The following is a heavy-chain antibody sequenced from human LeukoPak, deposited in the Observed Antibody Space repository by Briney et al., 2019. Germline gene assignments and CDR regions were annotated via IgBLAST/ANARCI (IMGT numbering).Heavy chain of an antibody. CDR2: IRYDGNIK. CDR1: GFTFSNYC. Sequence: GGSLRLSCAASGFTFSNYCIHWVRQAPGKGLEWVAFIRYDGNIKYYADSVKGRFTISRDNSKNTLYLQMNSLRAEDTAVYYCASDLGYCSGGSCDSDYWGQGTLVTVSS. CDR3: ASDLGYCSGGSCDSDY. J-gene: IGHJ4*02. D-gene: IGHD2-15*01. V-gene: IGHV3-30*02.